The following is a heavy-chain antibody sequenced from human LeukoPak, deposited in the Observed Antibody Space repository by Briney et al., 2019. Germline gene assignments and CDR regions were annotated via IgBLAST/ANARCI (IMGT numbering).Heavy chain of an antibody. Sequence: MTGESLKISCKGSGYSFTIYWIGWVRQMPGKGLEWMGIIYPGDSDTRYSPSFQGQVTISADKSISTAYLQWSSLKASDTAMYYCARHSSSSWPQNAFDIWGQGTMVTVSS. CDR1: GYSFTIYW. V-gene: IGHV5-51*01. D-gene: IGHD6-13*01. J-gene: IGHJ3*02. CDR2: IYPGDSDT. CDR3: ARHSSSSWPQNAFDI.